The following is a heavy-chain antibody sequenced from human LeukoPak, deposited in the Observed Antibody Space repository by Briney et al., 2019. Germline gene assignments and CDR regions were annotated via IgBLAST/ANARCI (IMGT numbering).Heavy chain of an antibody. CDR1: GFIFTGYS. Sequence: PGGSLRLSCAASGFIFTGYSMDWVRQAPGKGLEWVSSISASDTYINYADSLKGRFTISRDNAKNSLYLQMNSLRAEDTAVYYCAREPSGGYCSSSSCSRYFQDWGQGTLVTVSS. J-gene: IGHJ1*01. D-gene: IGHD2-2*01. CDR2: ISASDTYI. CDR3: AREPSGGYCSSSSCSRYFQD. V-gene: IGHV3-21*01.